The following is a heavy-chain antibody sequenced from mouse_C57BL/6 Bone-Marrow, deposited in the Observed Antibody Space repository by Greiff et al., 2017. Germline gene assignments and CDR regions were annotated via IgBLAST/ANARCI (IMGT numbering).Heavy chain of an antibody. J-gene: IGHJ4*01. CDR1: GYTFTSYG. V-gene: IGHV1-81*01. D-gene: IGHD2-3*01. Sequence: QVQLKQSGAELARPGASVKLSCKASGYTFTSYGISWVKQRTGQGLEWIGEIYPRSGNTYYNEKFKGKATLTADKSSSTAYMELRSLTSEDSAVYFCARWNRWLPFVYDYARDYWGQGTSVTVSS. CDR2: IYPRSGNT. CDR3: ARWNRWLPFVYDYARDY.